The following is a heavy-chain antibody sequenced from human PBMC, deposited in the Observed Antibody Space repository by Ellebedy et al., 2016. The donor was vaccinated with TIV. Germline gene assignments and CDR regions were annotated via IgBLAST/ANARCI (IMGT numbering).Heavy chain of an antibody. CDR3: ARKYIYGFD. D-gene: IGHD5-18*01. CDR2: IYSGGAT. V-gene: IGHV3-66*01. J-gene: IGHJ4*02. Sequence: PGGSLRLSCAASGFTVSSNYMSWVRQAPGKGLEWVSVIYSGGATSYADSVKGRFTISRDNSKNTLYLQMNSLGVEDTAVYYWARKYIYGFDWGQGTLVTVSS. CDR1: GFTVSSNY.